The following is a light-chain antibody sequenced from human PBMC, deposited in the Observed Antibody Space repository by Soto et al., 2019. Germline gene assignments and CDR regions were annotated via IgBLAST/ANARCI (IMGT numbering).Light chain of an antibody. CDR3: QQYNTWPRT. J-gene: IGKJ2*01. CDR2: GAS. Sequence: EIVMTQSPATLSASPGERATLSCRSSQSVGSNLVWYQQKPGQAPRLLIYGASTRATGIPARFSGSGSGTEFTLTISSLQSEDFAVYYCQQYNTWPRTFGQGTKLESK. V-gene: IGKV3-15*01. CDR1: QSVGSN.